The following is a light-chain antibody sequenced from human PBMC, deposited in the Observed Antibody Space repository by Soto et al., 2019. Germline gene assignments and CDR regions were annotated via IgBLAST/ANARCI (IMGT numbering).Light chain of an antibody. J-gene: IGLJ1*01. CDR1: SSNIGAGYD. CDR2: GNS. V-gene: IGLV1-40*01. Sequence: QLVLTQPPSVSGAPGQRVTTSCTGSSSNIGAGYDVHWYQQLPGTAPKLLIYGNSNRPSGVPDRFSGSKSGTSASLAITGLQAEDEADYYCQSYDSSLSAVFGTGTKLTVL. CDR3: QSYDSSLSAV.